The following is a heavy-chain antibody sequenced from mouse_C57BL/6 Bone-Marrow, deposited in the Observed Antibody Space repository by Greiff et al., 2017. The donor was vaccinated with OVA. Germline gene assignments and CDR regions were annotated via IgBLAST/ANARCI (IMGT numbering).Heavy chain of an antibody. J-gene: IGHJ4*01. CDR3: ARRGPITTVGSYAMDY. Sequence: VQLVESGAELARPGASVKLSCKASGYTFTSYGISWVKQRTGQGLEWIGEIYPRSGNTYYNEKFKGKATLTADKSSSTAYMELRSLTSEDSAVYFCARRGPITTVGSYAMDYWGQGTSVTVSS. V-gene: IGHV1-81*01. CDR2: IYPRSGNT. D-gene: IGHD1-1*01. CDR1: GYTFTSYG.